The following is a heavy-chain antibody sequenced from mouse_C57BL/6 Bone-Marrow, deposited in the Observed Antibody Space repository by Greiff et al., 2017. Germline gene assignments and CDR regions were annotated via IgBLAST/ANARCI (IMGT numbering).Heavy chain of an antibody. V-gene: IGHV3-6*01. CDR2: ISYDGSN. CDR3: ASPLYYGSSYGFAY. D-gene: IGHD1-1*01. Sequence: ESGPGLVKPSQSLSLTCSVTGYSITSGYYWNWIRQFPGNKLEWMGYISYDGSNNYNPSLKNRISITRDTSKNQFFLKLNAVTTEDTATYYCASPLYYGSSYGFAYWGQGTLVTVSA. J-gene: IGHJ3*01. CDR1: GYSITSGYY.